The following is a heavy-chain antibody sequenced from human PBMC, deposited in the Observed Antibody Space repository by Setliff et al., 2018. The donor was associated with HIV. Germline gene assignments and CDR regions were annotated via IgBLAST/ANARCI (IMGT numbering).Heavy chain of an antibody. V-gene: IGHV1-8*01. CDR1: GYSLTELS. J-gene: IGHJ6*03. D-gene: IGHD3-22*01. Sequence: ASVKVSCKVSGYSLTELSMHWVRQAAGQGLEWMGWMNPDSRNTGYAQRFEGRVTMTWDTSRSTAYLELNHLKADDTAVYYCARARTDYYDRRRRSHYYIDVWARGATVTVSS. CDR3: ARARTDYYDRRRRSHYYIDV. CDR2: MNPDSRNT.